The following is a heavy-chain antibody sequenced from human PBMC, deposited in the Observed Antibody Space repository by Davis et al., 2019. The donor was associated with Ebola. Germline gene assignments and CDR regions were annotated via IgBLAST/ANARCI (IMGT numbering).Heavy chain of an antibody. D-gene: IGHD3-10*01. J-gene: IGHJ4*02. V-gene: IGHV3-7*03. CDR2: IKEDGSEQ. Sequence: GESLKISCTASGLSIHMFWMTWVRQAPGKGLEWVANIKEDGSEQYYVDSVRGRFTISRDNASQSVFLHINSLRAEDTAVYYCARDVGVEFDYWGQGALVTVSS. CDR3: ARDVGVEFDY. CDR1: GLSIHMFW.